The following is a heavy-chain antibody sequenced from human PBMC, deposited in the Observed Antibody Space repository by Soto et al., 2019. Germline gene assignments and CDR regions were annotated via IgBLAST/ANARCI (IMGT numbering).Heavy chain of an antibody. D-gene: IGHD1-1*01. V-gene: IGHV4-59*08. CDR3: ARHPNGRKRDWFDP. J-gene: IGHJ5*02. Sequence: PSETLSITCTVSGGSISSYYWSWIRQPPGKGLEWIGYIYYSGSTNYNPSLKSRVTISVDTSKNQFSLKLSSVTAADTAVYYCARHPNGRKRDWFDPCSQGTLVTVSS. CDR2: IYYSGST. CDR1: GGSISSYY.